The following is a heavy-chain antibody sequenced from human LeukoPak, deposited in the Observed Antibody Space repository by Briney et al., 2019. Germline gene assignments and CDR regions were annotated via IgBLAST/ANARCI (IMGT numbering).Heavy chain of an antibody. CDR3: ARDHTLGDFWSGYQHGGMDV. CDR1: GGSISSYY. Sequence: SETLSLTCTVSGGSISSYYWSWIRQPPGKGLEWIGYIYYSGSTNYNPSLKSRVTISVDTSKNQFSLKLSSVTAADTAVYYCARDHTLGDFWSGYQHGGMDVWGQGTTVTVSS. CDR2: IYYSGST. J-gene: IGHJ6*02. V-gene: IGHV4-59*01. D-gene: IGHD3-3*01.